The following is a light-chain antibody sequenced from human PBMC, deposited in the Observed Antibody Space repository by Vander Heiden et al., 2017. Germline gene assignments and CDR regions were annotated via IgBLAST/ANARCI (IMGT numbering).Light chain of an antibody. CDR2: GAS. CDR1: QSVTSN. V-gene: IGKV3-15*01. Sequence: EIVMTQSPATLSVSPGERATLSCRASQSVTSNLAWYQQKPGQAPRLLIYGASNRATGIPARFSGSGSGTEFTLTISSLQSEDLAVYYCQQYNNWPLYTCGQGTKLEIK. CDR3: QQYNNWPLYT. J-gene: IGKJ2*01.